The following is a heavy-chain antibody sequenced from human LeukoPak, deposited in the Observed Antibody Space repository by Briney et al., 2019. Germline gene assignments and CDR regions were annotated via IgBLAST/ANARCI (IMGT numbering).Heavy chain of an antibody. D-gene: IGHD6-13*01. Sequence: GESLKISCKGSGFSFASYWIAWLGQMPGEALKWLGIMNPGNSDTRYSPSFQGQVTFSADKSISTAYLQWSSLKASDTAMYYCARRIAATGREFDYWGQGTLVTVSS. J-gene: IGHJ4*02. CDR2: MNPGNSDT. CDR1: GFSFASYW. V-gene: IGHV5-51*01. CDR3: ARRIAATGREFDY.